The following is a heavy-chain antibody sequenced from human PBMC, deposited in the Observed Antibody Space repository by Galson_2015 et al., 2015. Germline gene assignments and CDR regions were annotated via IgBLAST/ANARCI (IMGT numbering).Heavy chain of an antibody. D-gene: IGHD2-2*01. CDR1: GGTFSSYA. CDR3: ARDAPLYCSSASCYGGEDNGFDP. Sequence: SVKVSCKASGGTFSSYAISWVRQAPGQGLEWMGGIIPIFGTANYAQKFQGRVTITADESTSTAYMELSSLRSEDTAVYYCARDAPLYCSSASCYGGEDNGFDPWGQVTLLTVSS. CDR2: IIPIFGTA. V-gene: IGHV1-69*13. J-gene: IGHJ5*02.